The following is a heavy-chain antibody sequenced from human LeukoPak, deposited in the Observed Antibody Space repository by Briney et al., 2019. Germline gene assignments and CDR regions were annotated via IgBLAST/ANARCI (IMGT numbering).Heavy chain of an antibody. CDR3: ARVGTLTGWFDP. V-gene: IGHV1-2*02. Sequence: ASVKVSCKASGYTFTTYNINWVRQAPGQGLEWMGWINPNSGGTNYAQKFQGRVTMTRDTSISTAYMELSRLRSDDTAVYYCARVGTLTGWFDPWGQGTLVTVSS. CDR2: INPNSGGT. D-gene: IGHD4/OR15-4a*01. CDR1: GYTFTTYN. J-gene: IGHJ5*02.